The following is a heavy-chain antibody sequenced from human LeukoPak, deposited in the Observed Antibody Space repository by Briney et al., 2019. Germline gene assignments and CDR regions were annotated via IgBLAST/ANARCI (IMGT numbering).Heavy chain of an antibody. Sequence: GGSLRPSCAASGFTFSSYGMHWVRQAPGKGLEWVAVIWYDENNKYYADSVKGRFTISRDNSKNTLYLQMNSLRAEDTAVYYCASGSSGWLIDYWGQGTLVTVSS. D-gene: IGHD6-19*01. J-gene: IGHJ4*02. CDR3: ASGSSGWLIDY. CDR2: IWYDENNK. V-gene: IGHV3-33*01. CDR1: GFTFSSYG.